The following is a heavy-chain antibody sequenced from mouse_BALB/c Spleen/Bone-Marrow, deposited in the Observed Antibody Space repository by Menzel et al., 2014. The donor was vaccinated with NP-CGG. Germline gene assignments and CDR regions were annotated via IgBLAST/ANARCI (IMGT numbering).Heavy chain of an antibody. CDR3: ARVITTGYYGMDY. CDR1: GYTFTDYT. J-gene: IGHJ4*01. V-gene: IGHV1S137*01. CDR2: ISTYYGDA. Sequence: QVQLQQSGAELVRPGVSVKISCKGSGYTFTDYTMHWVKQSHAKSLEWIGVISTYYGDASYNQKFKGKATMTVDKSSSTAYMELARLTSEDSAIYYCARVITTGYYGMDYWGQGTSATVSS. D-gene: IGHD2-4*01.